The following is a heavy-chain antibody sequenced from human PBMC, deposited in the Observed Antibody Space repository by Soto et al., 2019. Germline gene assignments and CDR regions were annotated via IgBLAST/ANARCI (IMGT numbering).Heavy chain of an antibody. Sequence: PSETLSLTCTVSGGSITNSNWWSWVRLPPAKGLEWIGDIYHAGSTKYNPSLERRVTMSVDTSNNQFALTLTSVTAADTAVYFCARGPPIVGSTTPLDSWGQGTLVTVSS. CDR1: GGSITNSNW. CDR3: ARGPPIVGSTTPLDS. V-gene: IGHV4-4*02. J-gene: IGHJ4*02. CDR2: IYHAGST. D-gene: IGHD2-21*01.